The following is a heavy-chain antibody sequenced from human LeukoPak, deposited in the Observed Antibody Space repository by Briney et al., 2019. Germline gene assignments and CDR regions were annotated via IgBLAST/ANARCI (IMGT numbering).Heavy chain of an antibody. J-gene: IGHJ6*02. V-gene: IGHV4-31*03. Sequence: SQTLSLTCTVSGGSINSSGYFWSWIRQFPGKGLEWIGYIFYSGSTDYNPSLRSRVSISVDTSKNQFSLKLSSVTAADTAVFYCARESTGFCSGGSCYYYYGMDVWGQGTTVTVSS. CDR3: ARESTGFCSGGSCYYYYGMDV. CDR1: GGSINSSGYF. D-gene: IGHD2-15*01. CDR2: IFYSGST.